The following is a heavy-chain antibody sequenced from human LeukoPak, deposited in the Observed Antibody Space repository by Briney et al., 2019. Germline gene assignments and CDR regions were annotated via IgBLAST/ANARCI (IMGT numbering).Heavy chain of an antibody. CDR3: ARETRIPRKGFDY. Sequence: ASVKVSCKASGYTFTGYAMHWVRQAPGQRLEWMGWINAGNGNTKYSQKFQGRVTITRDTSASTAYMELSSLRSEDTAVYYCARETRIPRKGFDYWGQGTLVTVSS. D-gene: IGHD2-15*01. J-gene: IGHJ4*02. V-gene: IGHV1-3*01. CDR1: GYTFTGYA. CDR2: INAGNGNT.